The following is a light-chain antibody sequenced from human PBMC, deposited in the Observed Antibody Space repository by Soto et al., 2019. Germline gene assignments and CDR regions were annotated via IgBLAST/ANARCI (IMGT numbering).Light chain of an antibody. CDR2: LNSDGSH. CDR3: QTWGTGILV. V-gene: IGLV4-69*01. J-gene: IGLJ3*02. Sequence: QLVLTQSPSASASLGASVKLTCTLSSGHSSYAIAWHQLHPEKGPRYLMKLNSDGSHSKGGGIPDRFSGSSSGAERYLIISSLQSEDEADYYCQTWGTGILVFGGGTQLTVL. CDR1: SGHSSYA.